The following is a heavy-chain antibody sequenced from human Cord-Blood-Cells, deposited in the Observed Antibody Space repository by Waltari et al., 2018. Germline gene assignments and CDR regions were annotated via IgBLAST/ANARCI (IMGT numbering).Heavy chain of an antibody. CDR2: INPNSGGT. CDR1: GYTFPACY. V-gene: IGHV1-2*02. CDR3: ARDQGSSCYDY. J-gene: IGHJ4*02. D-gene: IGHD2-2*01. Sequence: QVQLVQSGAEVKTPGASVKVSCKASGYTFPACYIHRVRQAPGQGLEWMGWINPNSGGTNYAQKFQGRVTMTRDTSISTAYMELSRLRSDDTAVYYCARDQGSSCYDYWGQGTLVTVSS.